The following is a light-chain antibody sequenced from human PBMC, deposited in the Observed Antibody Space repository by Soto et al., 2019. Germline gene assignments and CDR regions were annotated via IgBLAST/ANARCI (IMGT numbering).Light chain of an antibody. Sequence: EIVLTQSPGTLSLSPGERATLSCRASQNVRSPYLAWYQQKPGQTPRLLIYAASSRAAGIPDRFSGSGSGTDFTLTISKLEPEDFAVYYCQQYVNSAWTFGKGIKVEIK. V-gene: IGKV3-20*01. CDR1: QNVRSPY. J-gene: IGKJ1*01. CDR3: QQYVNSAWT. CDR2: AAS.